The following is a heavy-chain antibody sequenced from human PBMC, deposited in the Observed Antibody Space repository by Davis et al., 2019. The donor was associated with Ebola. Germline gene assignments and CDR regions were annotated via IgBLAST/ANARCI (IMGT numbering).Heavy chain of an antibody. CDR2: IYSNGTA. Sequence: SETLSLTCTVSSGSMSGYYWTWIRQPAGKGLEWIGRIYSNGTANYNPSLKSRLTMSVDTSKKHFSLRLSSVTAADTAVYYCARGISDYSSNWFDPWGQGTLVTVSS. V-gene: IGHV4-4*07. CDR3: ARGISDYSSNWFDP. CDR1: SGSMSGYY. D-gene: IGHD4-11*01. J-gene: IGHJ5*02.